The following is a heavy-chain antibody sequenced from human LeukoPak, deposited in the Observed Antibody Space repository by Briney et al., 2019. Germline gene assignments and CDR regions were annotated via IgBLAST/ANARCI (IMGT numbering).Heavy chain of an antibody. Sequence: GGSLRLSCAASGFTFSSYAMNWVRQAPGKRLEWVSGISGSGGSTYYADCVKGRFTISRDNSKNTLYLQMNSLRAEDTAVYYCAKDSAYSSGWYYLDPWGQGILVTVSS. CDR1: GFTFSSYA. V-gene: IGHV3-23*01. J-gene: IGHJ5*02. D-gene: IGHD6-13*01. CDR2: ISGSGGST. CDR3: AKDSAYSSGWYYLDP.